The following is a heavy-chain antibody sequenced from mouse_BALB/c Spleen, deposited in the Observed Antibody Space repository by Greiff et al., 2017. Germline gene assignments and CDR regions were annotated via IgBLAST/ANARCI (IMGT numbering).Heavy chain of an antibody. D-gene: IGHD2-4*01. Sequence: QVQLQQSGAELVRPGVSVKISCKGSGYTFTDYAMHWVKQSHAKSLEWIGVISTYYGDASYNQKFKGKATMTVDKSSSTAYMELARLTSEDSAIYYCARWEGSSTMMMDYWGQGTSVTVSS. V-gene: IGHV1S137*01. CDR3: ARWEGSSTMMMDY. CDR2: ISTYYGDA. J-gene: IGHJ4*01. CDR1: GYTFTDYA.